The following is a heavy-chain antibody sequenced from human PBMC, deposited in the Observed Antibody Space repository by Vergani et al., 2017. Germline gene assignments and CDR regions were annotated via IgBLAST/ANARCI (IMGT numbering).Heavy chain of an antibody. D-gene: IGHD2-15*01. CDR1: GFTFNSYG. CDR3: AKEGGGYCSGGTCYPEY. Sequence: QVQLVESGGGVVQPGGSLRLSCAAPGFTFNSYGMHWVRQAPGKELEWVASIRSDESRRYYGDSMEGPFTISRDNSKNTLYLQMKSLRPEDTAVYYCAKEGGGYCSGGTCYPEYWGQGTLVIVSS. J-gene: IGHJ4*02. V-gene: IGHV3-30*02. CDR2: IRSDESRR.